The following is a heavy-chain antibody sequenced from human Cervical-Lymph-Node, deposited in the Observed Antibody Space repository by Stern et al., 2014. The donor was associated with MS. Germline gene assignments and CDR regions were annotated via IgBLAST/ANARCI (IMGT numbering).Heavy chain of an antibody. CDR2: ISATGTT. V-gene: IGHV4-59*02. J-gene: IGHJ2*01. CDR1: GGAVSDYY. D-gene: IGHD2-21*02. Sequence: VQLVESGPGLVKPSETLSLTCTVSGGAVSDYYWTWIRQRPGKGLEWIGYISATGTTNYNPSLHSRVTITLDTSQNQVSLRLRSVTAADTAVYYCARDPSTTASDWFFDLWDRGSLVTVSS. CDR3: ARDPSTTASDWFFDL.